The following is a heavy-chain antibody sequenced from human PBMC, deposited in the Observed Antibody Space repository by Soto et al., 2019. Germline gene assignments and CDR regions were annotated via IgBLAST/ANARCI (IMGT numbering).Heavy chain of an antibody. Sequence: QVQLVQSGAEVKKPGASVKVSCKASGYTVTMYYMHWVRQAPGQGLEWIGIIDPSGGSTTYAEKFQGSVTMTRDTSTNTVYMELNSLSFEDTAVYYCARRYYFDSWGQGTRVTVSS. CDR3: ARRYYFDS. CDR2: IDPSGGST. V-gene: IGHV1-46*01. J-gene: IGHJ4*02. CDR1: GYTVTMYY.